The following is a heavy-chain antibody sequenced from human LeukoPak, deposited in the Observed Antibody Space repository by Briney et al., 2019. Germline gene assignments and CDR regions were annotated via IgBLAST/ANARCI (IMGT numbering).Heavy chain of an antibody. J-gene: IGHJ4*02. D-gene: IGHD6-13*01. CDR2: IYYSGST. CDR3: ARSSARVGSWSVDY. Sequence: SETLSLTCTVSGGSISSYYWRWIRQPPGKGLEWIGYIYYSGSTNYNPSLKSRVTISVDTSKDQFSLKLSSVTAADTAVYYCARSSARVGSWSVDYWGQGTLVTVSS. CDR1: GGSISSYY. V-gene: IGHV4-59*08.